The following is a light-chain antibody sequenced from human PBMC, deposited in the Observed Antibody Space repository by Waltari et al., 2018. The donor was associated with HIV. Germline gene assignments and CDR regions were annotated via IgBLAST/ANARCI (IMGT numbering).Light chain of an antibody. CDR3: QQSYSTPQWT. J-gene: IGKJ1*01. CDR2: AAS. Sequence: IQMLQCPSSLPAPVGDRGTIACRASQSISSYLNWYQQKPGKAPKLLIYAASSLQSGVPSRFSGSGSGTDFTLTISSLQPEDFATYYCQQSYSTPQWTFGQGTKVEIK. V-gene: IGKV1-39*01. CDR1: QSISSY.